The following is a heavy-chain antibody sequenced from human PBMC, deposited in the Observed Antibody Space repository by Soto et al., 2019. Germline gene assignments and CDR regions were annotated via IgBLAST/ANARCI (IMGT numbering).Heavy chain of an antibody. Sequence: GSLRLSCAASGFTFSSYSMNWVRQAPGKGLEWVSSISSSSSYIYYADSVKGRFTISRDNAKNSLYLQMNSLRAEDTAVYYCARGVIVVVPAASAFDIWGQGTMVTVSS. D-gene: IGHD2-2*01. CDR3: ARGVIVVVPAASAFDI. V-gene: IGHV3-21*01. J-gene: IGHJ3*02. CDR2: ISSSSSYI. CDR1: GFTFSSYS.